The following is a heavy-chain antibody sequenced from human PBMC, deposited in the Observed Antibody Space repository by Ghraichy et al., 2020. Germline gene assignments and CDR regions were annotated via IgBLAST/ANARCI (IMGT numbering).Heavy chain of an antibody. D-gene: IGHD5-12*01. CDR1: GGTFSSYA. J-gene: IGHJ6*02. Sequence: SAKVSCKASGGTFSSYAISWVRQAPGQGLEWMGGIIPIFGTANYAQKFQGRVTITADESTSTAYMELSSLRSEDTAVYYCARTDSGYDHNYYYYGMDVWGQGTTVTVSS. V-gene: IGHV1-69*13. CDR3: ARTDSGYDHNYYYYGMDV. CDR2: IIPIFGTA.